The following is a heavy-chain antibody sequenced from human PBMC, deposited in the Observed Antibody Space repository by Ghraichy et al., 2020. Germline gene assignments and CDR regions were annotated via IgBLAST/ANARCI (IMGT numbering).Heavy chain of an antibody. J-gene: IGHJ5*02. D-gene: IGHD3-16*01. V-gene: IGHV1-2*02. CDR1: GYTFSDYN. Sequence: ASVKVSCAASGYTFSDYNIQWVRQAPGQGLEWMGWVNPNSGDTNYVQKFQDRVTLTRDTSINTAYMELRRLTSDDTAVYYCARDKAYGGEGGWLDPWGQGTLVTVSS. CDR3: ARDKAYGGEGGWLDP. CDR2: VNPNSGDT.